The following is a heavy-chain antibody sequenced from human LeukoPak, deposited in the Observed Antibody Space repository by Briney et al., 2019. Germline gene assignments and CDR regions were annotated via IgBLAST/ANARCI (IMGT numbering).Heavy chain of an antibody. Sequence: PGGSLRVSCAASEFTASNNYMNWVRQAPGKGLEWVSGIYSGGSTYYADSVKGRFTISRDNSKNTLHLQMNSLRAEDTAVYYCATGAYCSAGSCYPLFNYWGQGTLVTVSS. CDR3: ATGAYCSAGSCYPLFNY. D-gene: IGHD2-15*01. V-gene: IGHV3-66*01. CDR1: EFTASNNY. J-gene: IGHJ4*02. CDR2: IYSGGST.